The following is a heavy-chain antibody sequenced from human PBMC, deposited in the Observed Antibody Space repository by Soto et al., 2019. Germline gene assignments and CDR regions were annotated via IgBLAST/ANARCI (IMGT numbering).Heavy chain of an antibody. J-gene: IGHJ6*02. D-gene: IGHD5-18*01. CDR3: ARGYVDTGPRGDMDV. CDR2: ISGSGDTI. V-gene: IGHV3-48*03. Sequence: EVQLVESGGDLVQPGGSLRLSCEASGFTFSSYEMHWVRQAPGKGPEWISYISGSGDTIYYTESVKGRFTSSRDNAKNSLYLKMNSLRAEDTAVYHGARGYVDTGPRGDMDVWGQGTSVTVSS. CDR1: GFTFSSYE.